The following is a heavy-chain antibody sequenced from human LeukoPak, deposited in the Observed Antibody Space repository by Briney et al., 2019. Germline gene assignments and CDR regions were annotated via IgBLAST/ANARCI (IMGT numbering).Heavy chain of an antibody. V-gene: IGHV1-2*02. CDR3: ARYNWNDVVSALDS. CDR2: INPNNGAT. CDR1: GYTFSGYY. Sequence: ASVKVSCKASGYTFSGYYIHWVRQAPGQGLEWMGWINPNNGATNYAQKFQGGVPMTRDTSITTFYMEVSSLASDDTAVFYCARYNWNDVVSALDSWGQGTLVTVSS. D-gene: IGHD1-1*01. J-gene: IGHJ4*02.